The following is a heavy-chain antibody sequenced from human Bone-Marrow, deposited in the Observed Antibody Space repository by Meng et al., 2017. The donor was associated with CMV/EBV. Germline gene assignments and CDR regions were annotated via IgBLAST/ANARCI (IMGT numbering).Heavy chain of an antibody. J-gene: IGHJ4*02. CDR2: IKQDGSEK. CDR3: AKVPIYITGTVFDY. V-gene: IGHV3-7*03. Sequence: GGSLRLSCAASGFTFSSYWMSWVRQAPGKGLEWVANIKQDGSEKYYVDSVKGRFTISRDNAKNSLYLQMNSLRAEDTAVYYCAKVPIYITGTVFDYWGQGTLVTVSS. D-gene: IGHD1-20*01. CDR1: GFTFSSYW.